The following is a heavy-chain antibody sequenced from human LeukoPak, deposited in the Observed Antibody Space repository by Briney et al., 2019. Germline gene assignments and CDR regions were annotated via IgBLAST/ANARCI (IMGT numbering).Heavy chain of an antibody. CDR2: IGGGRGST. D-gene: IGHD5-12*01. V-gene: IGHV3-23*01. CDR3: AKSADSGYDYPRAPGS. Sequence: PGGSLRLSCAASGFTFSSYAMTWVRQAPGKGLEWVSTIGGGRGSTYYADSVKGRFTISRDNSKNTLSLQMNSLRAEDTAVYYCAKSADSGYDYPRAPGSWGQGTPVTVSS. CDR1: GFTFSSYA. J-gene: IGHJ5*02.